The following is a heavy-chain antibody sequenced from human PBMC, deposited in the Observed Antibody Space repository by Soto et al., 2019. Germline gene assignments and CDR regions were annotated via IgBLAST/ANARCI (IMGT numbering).Heavy chain of an antibody. V-gene: IGHV1-18*01. CDR2: ISAYNGNT. CDR3: ARVLSYGYFSDY. Sequence: ASMKGSCKAFGFTFSRYGISWGRQAPGQGLEWMGWISAYNGNTNYAQRLQGRVTMTTDTSTSTAYMELRSLRSDDTAVYYCARVLSYGYFSDYWGQGTLVTVSS. D-gene: IGHD5-18*01. J-gene: IGHJ4*02. CDR1: GFTFSRYG.